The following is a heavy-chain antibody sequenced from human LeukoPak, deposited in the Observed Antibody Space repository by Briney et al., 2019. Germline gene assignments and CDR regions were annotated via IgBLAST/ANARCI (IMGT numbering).Heavy chain of an antibody. V-gene: IGHV1-69*04. CDR1: GGIFSSYA. J-gene: IGHJ4*02. CDR2: IIPILGSA. Sequence: PKASVKVSCKASGGIFSSYAINWVRQAPGQGLEWMGRIIPILGSANYAQKFQGRVTITADKSTRTAYMELSSLRSEDTALYYCAKGSRLREGGSYRFWGQGTLVTVSS. CDR3: AKGSRLREGGSYRF. D-gene: IGHD3-16*02.